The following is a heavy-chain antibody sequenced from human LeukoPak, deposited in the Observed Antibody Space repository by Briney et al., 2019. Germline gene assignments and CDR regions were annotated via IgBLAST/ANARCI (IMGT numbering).Heavy chain of an antibody. D-gene: IGHD3-22*01. CDR1: GGSISSYY. V-gene: IGHV4-59*01. J-gene: IGHJ3*02. CDR2: IYYSGST. CDR3: ATFPGYYYDTSGYNDAFDI. Sequence: SETLSLTCTVSGGSISSYYWGWIRQPPGKGLEWIGYIYYSGSTNYNPSLKSRVTISVDTSKNQFSLKLSSVTAADTAVYYCATFPGYYYDTSGYNDAFDIWGQGTLVTVSS.